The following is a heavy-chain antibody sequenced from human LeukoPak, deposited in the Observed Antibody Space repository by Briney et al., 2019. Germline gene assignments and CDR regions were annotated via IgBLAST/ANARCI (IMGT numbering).Heavy chain of an antibody. CDR1: GFTFSSYC. CDR3: ARYRPDSSGYYYFDY. J-gene: IGHJ4*02. CDR2: ITPTGGTI. V-gene: IGHV3-48*02. D-gene: IGHD3-22*01. Sequence: GGSLRLSCAASGFTFSSYCMNWVRQAPGKGLEWVSHITPTGGTIYYADSVKGRFTISRDNANNSLYLQMNSLRDEDTAVYYCARYRPDSSGYYYFDYWGQGTLVTVSS.